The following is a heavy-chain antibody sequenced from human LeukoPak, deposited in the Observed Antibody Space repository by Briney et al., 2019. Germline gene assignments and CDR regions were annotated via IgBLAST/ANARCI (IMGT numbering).Heavy chain of an antibody. V-gene: IGHV3-64*01. CDR3: ARALYDTSGYYYGDFDY. CDR1: GFTFSTYA. D-gene: IGHD3-22*01. Sequence: GGSLGLSCAASGFTFSTYAMHWVRQAPGKGLEYVSAINSDGSSTYYANSVKGRFTISRDNSKNTLYLQMGSLRADDMAVYYCARALYDTSGYYYGDFDYWGQGTLVTVSS. CDR2: INSDGSST. J-gene: IGHJ4*02.